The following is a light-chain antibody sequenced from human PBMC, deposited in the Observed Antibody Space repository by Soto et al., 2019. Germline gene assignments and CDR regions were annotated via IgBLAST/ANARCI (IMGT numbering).Light chain of an antibody. J-gene: IGLJ1*01. CDR1: SNDVGAYDY. Sequence: QSALTQPASLSGSPGQSITISCPGNSNDVGAYDYVSWYQQHPDKAPKLMIYEVSNRPSGVSNRFSGSKSVNTATLTISGLQTEDEADYYCSSYTSSSTRVFGTGTKVTVL. CDR3: SSYTSSSTRV. V-gene: IGLV2-14*03. CDR2: EVS.